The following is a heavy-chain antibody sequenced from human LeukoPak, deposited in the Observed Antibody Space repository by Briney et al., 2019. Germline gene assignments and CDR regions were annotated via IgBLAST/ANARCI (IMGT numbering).Heavy chain of an antibody. CDR3: AREWGYTAMVTGGSNWFDP. J-gene: IGHJ5*02. V-gene: IGHV4-30-2*01. D-gene: IGHD5-18*01. CDR1: GGSISSGGYY. CDR2: IYHSGST. Sequence: PSQTLSLTCTVSGGSISSGGYYWSWIRQPPGKGLEWIGYIYHSGSTYYNPSLKSRVTISVDMSKNQFSLKLSSVTAADTAVYYCAREWGYTAMVTGGSNWFDPWGQGTLVTVSS.